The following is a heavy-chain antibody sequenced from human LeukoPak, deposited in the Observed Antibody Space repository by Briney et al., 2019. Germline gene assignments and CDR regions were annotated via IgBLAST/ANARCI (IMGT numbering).Heavy chain of an antibody. Sequence: PGGSLRLSCAASGFTFSDFYMSWIRQAPGKGLEWVSYIDSSVSTIWYADSVRGRFTISRDNARNSLYLQMNGLRAEDTAVYYCALLGNGAFDIWGQGTMVTVSS. CDR2: IDSSVSTI. CDR3: ALLGNGAFDI. CDR1: GFTFSDFY. J-gene: IGHJ3*02. V-gene: IGHV3-11*04. D-gene: IGHD7-27*01.